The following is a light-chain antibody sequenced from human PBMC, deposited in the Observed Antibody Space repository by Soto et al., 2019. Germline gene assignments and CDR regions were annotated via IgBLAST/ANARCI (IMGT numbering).Light chain of an antibody. V-gene: IGLV1-44*01. CDR3: QSYDNTLSARYV. Sequence: QSVLTQPPSASGTPGQRVTISCSGSSSNIGSNTVNWYQQLPGTAPTLLIFANNNRPSGVPDRFSGSKSGTSASLAITGLQAEDEGDYYCQSYDNTLSARYVFGTGTKLTVL. CDR1: SSNIGSNT. J-gene: IGLJ1*01. CDR2: ANN.